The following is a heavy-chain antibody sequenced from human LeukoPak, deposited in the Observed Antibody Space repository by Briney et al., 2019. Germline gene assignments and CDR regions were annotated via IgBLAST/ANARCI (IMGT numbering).Heavy chain of an antibody. V-gene: IGHV3-23*01. J-gene: IGHJ4*02. CDR3: AKGSSASRPYYFDY. D-gene: IGHD2-2*01. Sequence: GGSLRLSCTASGFTFSNYAMSWVRQAPGTGLEWFSAITDSGGDTYYSDSVKGRFIISRDNSKNSLYLHMNSLRAEDTAVYHCAKGSSASRPYYFDYWGQGTLVTVSS. CDR2: ITDSGGDT. CDR1: GFTFSNYA.